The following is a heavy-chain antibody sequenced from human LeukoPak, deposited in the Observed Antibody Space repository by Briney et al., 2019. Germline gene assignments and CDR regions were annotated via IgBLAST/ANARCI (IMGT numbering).Heavy chain of an antibody. Sequence: ASVKVSCRVSGYTLTELSMHWVRQAPGKGLEWMGWISAYNGNTNYAQKLQGRVTMTTDTSTSTAYMELRSLRSDDTAVYYCARRVYDSSGGYYYYYYMDVWGKGTTVTVSS. CDR2: ISAYNGNT. CDR3: ARRVYDSSGGYYYYYYMDV. CDR1: GYTLTELS. J-gene: IGHJ6*03. V-gene: IGHV1-18*01. D-gene: IGHD3-22*01.